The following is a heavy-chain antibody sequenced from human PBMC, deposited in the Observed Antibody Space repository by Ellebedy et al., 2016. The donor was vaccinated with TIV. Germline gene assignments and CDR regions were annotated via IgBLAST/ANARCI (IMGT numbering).Heavy chain of an antibody. D-gene: IGHD2-15*01. V-gene: IGHV1-18*04. CDR2: INPYNGNT. CDR3: ASSPRIVVVVAAQWVFDY. CDR1: GYTFTSYG. Sequence: AASVKVSCKASGYTFTSYGISWVRQAPGQGLEWMGWINPYNGNTNYAQKFQDRVTMTTDTFTSTAYMELRSLRSDDTAVYYCASSPRIVVVVAAQWVFDYWGQGTLVTVSS. J-gene: IGHJ4*02.